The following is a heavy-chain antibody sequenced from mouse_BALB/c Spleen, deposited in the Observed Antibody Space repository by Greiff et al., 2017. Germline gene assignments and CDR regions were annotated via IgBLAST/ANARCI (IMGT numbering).Heavy chain of an antibody. CDR3: ARYDGYYFYYAMDY. J-gene: IGHJ4*01. D-gene: IGHD2-3*01. V-gene: IGHV3-8*02. CDR1: GDSITSGY. Sequence: EVQLKESGPSLVKPSQTLSLTCSVTGDSITSGYWNWIRKFPGNKLEYMGYISYSGSTYYNPSLKSRISITRDTSKNQYYLQLNSVTTEDTATYYCARYDGYYFYYAMDYWGQGTSVTVSS. CDR2: ISYSGST.